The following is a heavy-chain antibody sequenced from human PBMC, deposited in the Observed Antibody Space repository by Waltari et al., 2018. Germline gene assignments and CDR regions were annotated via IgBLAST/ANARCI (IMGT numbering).Heavy chain of an antibody. J-gene: IGHJ4*02. CDR3: AKDYEGLMGVDY. V-gene: IGHV3-23*01. CDR1: GFTFSSYA. D-gene: IGHD2-8*01. CDR2: ISGSGGST. Sequence: EVQLLESGGGLVQPGGSLRLSCAASGFTFSSYAMSWVRQAPGKGREWVSAISGSGGSTYYADSVKGRFTISRDNSKNTLYLQMNSLRAEDTAVYYCAKDYEGLMGVDYWGQGTLVTVSS.